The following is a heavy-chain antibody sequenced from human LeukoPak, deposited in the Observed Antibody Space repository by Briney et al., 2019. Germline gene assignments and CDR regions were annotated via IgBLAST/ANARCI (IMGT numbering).Heavy chain of an antibody. CDR1: GLTFSSYG. D-gene: IGHD7-27*01. CDR3: ARGLGLWYFDL. V-gene: IGHV3-33*01. J-gene: IGHJ2*01. Sequence: EGSLRLSCAASGLTFSSYGMHWVRQAPGKGLEWVALIWYDGSNTDYADSVKGRFTISRDNPKNTLYLQMNSLGAEDTAVYYCARGLGLWYFDLWGRGTQVTVSS. CDR2: IWYDGSNT.